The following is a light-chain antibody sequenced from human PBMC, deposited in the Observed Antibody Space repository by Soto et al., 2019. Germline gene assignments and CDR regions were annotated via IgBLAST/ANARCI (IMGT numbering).Light chain of an antibody. V-gene: IGKV1-17*01. CDR2: GAS. J-gene: IGKJ5*01. Sequence: DIQMTKCPTSLSASVGDRVTITCRASQDVSNDLGWFQQKPGKAPKRLIFGASNLESGVPSRFSGTGSGTEFILTISSLQPEDFATYYCQQRHSYPITSGQGTRLAIK. CDR3: QQRHSYPIT. CDR1: QDVSND.